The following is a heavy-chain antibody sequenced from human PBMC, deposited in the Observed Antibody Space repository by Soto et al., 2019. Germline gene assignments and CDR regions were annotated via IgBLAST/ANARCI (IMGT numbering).Heavy chain of an antibody. J-gene: IGHJ4*02. CDR3: ARSGGLRLGELFG. Sequence: SVKVCCKASGYTFTSYYMHWVRQAPGQGLEWMGIINPSGGSTSYAQKFQGRVTMTRDTSTSTVYMELSSLRSEDTAVYYCARSGGLRLGELFGWGQGTLVTVSS. D-gene: IGHD3-16*01. CDR1: GYTFTSYY. CDR2: INPSGGST. V-gene: IGHV1-46*01.